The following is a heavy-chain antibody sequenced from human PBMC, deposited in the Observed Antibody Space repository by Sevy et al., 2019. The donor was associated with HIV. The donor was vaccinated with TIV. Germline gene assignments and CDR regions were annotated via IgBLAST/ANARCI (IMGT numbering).Heavy chain of an antibody. J-gene: IGHJ4*02. Sequence: ASVKVSSKASGYTFTSYAMHWVRQAPGQRLEWMGWINAGNGNTKYSQKFQGRVTITRDTSASTAYMELSSLRSEDTAVYYCARGSQLGPFDYWGQGTLVTVSS. CDR3: ARGSQLGPFDY. D-gene: IGHD6-6*01. CDR2: INAGNGNT. V-gene: IGHV1-3*01. CDR1: GYTFTSYA.